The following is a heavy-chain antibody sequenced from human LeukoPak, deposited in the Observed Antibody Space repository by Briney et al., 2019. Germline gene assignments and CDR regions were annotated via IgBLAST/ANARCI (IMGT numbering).Heavy chain of an antibody. CDR3: TRVSRAYCGGDCYNFDY. CDR1: GFTFGDYA. CDR2: IRSKAYGGTT. J-gene: IGHJ4*02. V-gene: IGHV3-49*03. D-gene: IGHD2-21*02. Sequence: PGRSLRLSCTASGFTFGDYAMSWFRQAPGKGLEWVGFIRSKAYGGTTEYAASVKGRFTISRDDSKSIAYLQMNSLKTEDTAVYYCTRVSRAYCGGDCYNFDYWGQGTLVTVSS.